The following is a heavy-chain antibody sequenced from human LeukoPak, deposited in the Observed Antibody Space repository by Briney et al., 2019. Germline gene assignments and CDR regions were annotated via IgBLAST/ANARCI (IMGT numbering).Heavy chain of an antibody. Sequence: SETLSLTCTVSGGSISTYYWSWIRQPPGKGLEWIGYIYYSGSTNYNPSLKSRVTISVDTSKNQFSLKLSSVTAADTAVYYCARALSDSWSGSYYYYYMDVWGKGTTVTVSS. CDR2: IYYSGST. CDR1: GGSISTYY. D-gene: IGHD3-3*01. V-gene: IGHV4-59*01. CDR3: ARALSDSWSGSYYYYYMDV. J-gene: IGHJ6*03.